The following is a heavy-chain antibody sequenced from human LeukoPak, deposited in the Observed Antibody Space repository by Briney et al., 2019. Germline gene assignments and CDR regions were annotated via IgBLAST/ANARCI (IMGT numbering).Heavy chain of an antibody. CDR2: IYYSGST. CDR3: AGRAATPFSGFGP. D-gene: IGHD2-15*01. J-gene: IGHJ5*02. Sequence: SETLSLTCTVSGGSISTGTYYWSWIRQHPGKGLEWIGYIYYSGSTYYNPSLKSRVTISVDTSKNQFSLKLSSVTAADTAVYYYAGRAATPFSGFGPWGQGTLVTVSS. CDR1: GGSISTGTYY. V-gene: IGHV4-31*03.